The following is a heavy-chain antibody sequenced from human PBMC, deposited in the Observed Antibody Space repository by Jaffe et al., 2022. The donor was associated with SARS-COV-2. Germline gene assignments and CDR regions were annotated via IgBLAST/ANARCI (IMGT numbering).Heavy chain of an antibody. CDR3: ARDDAVTVY. CDR2: IYTSGST. V-gene: IGHV4-61*02. Sequence: QVQLQESGPGLVKPSQTLSLTCTVSGGSISSGSYYWSWIRQPAGKGLEWIGRIYTSGSTNYNPSLKSRVTISVDTSKNQFSLKLSSVTAADTAVYYCARDDAVTVYWGQGTLVTVSS. CDR1: GGSISSGSYY. J-gene: IGHJ4*02. D-gene: IGHD2-21*02.